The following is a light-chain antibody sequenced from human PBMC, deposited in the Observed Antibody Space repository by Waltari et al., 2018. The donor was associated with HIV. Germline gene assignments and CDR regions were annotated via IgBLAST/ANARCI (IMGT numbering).Light chain of an antibody. V-gene: IGKV3-11*01. CDR1: ESFRYY. J-gene: IGKJ4*01. Sequence: EVVLPQSPATLSLSPGERANLSRRACESFRYYLVWYQQKPGQAPRLLIYDASNRATGNPARFSGSGSGTDVTLTISSLEPEDSAVYYCQQRSNWRRSGLTFGGGTKVEIK. CDR3: QQRSNWRRSGLT. CDR2: DAS.